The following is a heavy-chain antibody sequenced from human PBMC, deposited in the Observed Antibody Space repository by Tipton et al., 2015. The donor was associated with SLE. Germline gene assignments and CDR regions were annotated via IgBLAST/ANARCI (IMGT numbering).Heavy chain of an antibody. Sequence: TLSLTCAVYGGSFSGYYWSWIRQPPGKGLGWIGEINHSGSTNYNPSLKSRVTISVDTSKNQFSLKLSSVTAADTAVYYCARDRRVYYDFWSGYYQMGAFDIWGQGTMVTVSS. D-gene: IGHD3-3*01. V-gene: IGHV4-34*01. CDR1: GGSFSGYY. J-gene: IGHJ3*02. CDR3: ARDRRVYYDFWSGYYQMGAFDI. CDR2: INHSGST.